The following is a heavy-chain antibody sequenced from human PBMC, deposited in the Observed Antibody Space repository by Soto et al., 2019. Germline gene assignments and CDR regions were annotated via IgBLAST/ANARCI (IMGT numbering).Heavy chain of an antibody. D-gene: IGHD1-20*01. J-gene: IGHJ6*03. Sequence: GGSLRLSCAASGFTFSSYWMSWVRQAPGKGLEWVANIKQDGSEKYYVDSVKGRFTISRDNPKNSLYLQMNSLRAEDKGVYYCARGGTRYNWNHKYYYYMDVWGKGTTVTVSS. V-gene: IGHV3-7*04. CDR1: GFTFSSYW. CDR2: IKQDGSEK. CDR3: ARGGTRYNWNHKYYYYMDV.